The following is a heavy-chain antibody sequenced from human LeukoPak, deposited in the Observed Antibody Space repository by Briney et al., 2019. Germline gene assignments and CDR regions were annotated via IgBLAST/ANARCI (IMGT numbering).Heavy chain of an antibody. D-gene: IGHD6-13*01. Sequence: GGSLRLSCAASGFTFSSYSMNWVRQAPGKGLEWVSSISSSSSYIYYADSVKGRFTMSRDNAKNTLYLQVNSLRAEDTAVYYCARSSSWITDYDYWGQGTLVTVSS. CDR1: GFTFSSYS. CDR3: ARSSSWITDYDY. V-gene: IGHV3-21*01. J-gene: IGHJ4*02. CDR2: ISSSSSYI.